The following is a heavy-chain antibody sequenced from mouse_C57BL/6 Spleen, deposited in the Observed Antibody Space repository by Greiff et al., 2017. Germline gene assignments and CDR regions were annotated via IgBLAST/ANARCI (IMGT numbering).Heavy chain of an antibody. Sequence: VQLQQSGAELVRPGASVKLSCTASGFNIKDDYMHWVKQRPEQGLEWIGWIDPENGDTEYASKFQGKATITADTSSNTAYLQLSSLTSEDTAVYYCTTLGDGYYVGYWGQGTTLTVSS. D-gene: IGHD2-3*01. J-gene: IGHJ2*01. V-gene: IGHV14-4*01. CDR2: IDPENGDT. CDR3: TTLGDGYYVGY. CDR1: GFNIKDDY.